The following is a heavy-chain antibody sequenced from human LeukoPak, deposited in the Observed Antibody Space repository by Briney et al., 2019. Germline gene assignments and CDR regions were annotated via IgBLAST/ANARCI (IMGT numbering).Heavy chain of an antibody. J-gene: IGHJ4*02. CDR3: AAMIGYFDY. D-gene: IGHD3-22*01. CDR2: MYTSGAT. V-gene: IGHV4-61*02. CDR1: GGSISSGSYY. Sequence: SQTLSLTCTVSGGSISSGSYYWSWIRQPAGTVMEWIGRMYTSGATNYNPSLKSRVSISRDTSKNQFSLKLNSVTAADTAIYYCAAMIGYFDYWGQGILVTVSS.